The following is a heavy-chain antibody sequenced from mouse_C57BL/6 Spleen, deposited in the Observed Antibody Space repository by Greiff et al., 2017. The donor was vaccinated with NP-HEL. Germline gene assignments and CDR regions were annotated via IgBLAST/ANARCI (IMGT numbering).Heavy chain of an antibody. CDR3: ARGGYSNSFAH. J-gene: IGHJ3*01. CDR1: GFSLTSYG. V-gene: IGHV2-2*01. D-gene: IGHD2-5*01. Sequence: QVQLKESGPGLVQPSQSLSITCTVSGFSLTSYGVHWVRQSPGKGLEWLGVIWSGGSTDYNAAFISRLSISKDNSKSQVFFKMNSLQADDTAIYYCARGGYSNSFAHWGQGTLVTVSA. CDR2: IWSGGST.